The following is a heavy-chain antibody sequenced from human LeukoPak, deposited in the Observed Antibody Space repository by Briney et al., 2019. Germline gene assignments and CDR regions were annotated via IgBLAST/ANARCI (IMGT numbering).Heavy chain of an antibody. Sequence: PSETLSLTCTVSGGSISSYYWSWIRQPPGKGLEWIGYIYYSGSTNYNPSLKSRVTISVDTSKNQFSLKLSSVTAADAAVYYCAREGSGCWAWYFDYWGQGTLVTVSS. V-gene: IGHV4-59*01. J-gene: IGHJ4*02. CDR3: AREGSGCWAWYFDY. D-gene: IGHD1-26*01. CDR2: IYYSGST. CDR1: GGSISSYY.